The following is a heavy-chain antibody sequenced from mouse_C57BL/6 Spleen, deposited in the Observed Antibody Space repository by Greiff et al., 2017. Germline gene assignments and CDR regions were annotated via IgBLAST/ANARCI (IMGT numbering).Heavy chain of an antibody. Sequence: VQRVESGPGLVQPSQSLSITCTVSGFSLTSYGVPWVRQSPGKGLEWLGVIWRGGSTDYNAAFMSRLSITKDNSKSQVFFKMNSLQADDTAIYYCAKNRGWLLNYFDYWGQGTTLTVSS. J-gene: IGHJ2*01. CDR2: IWRGGST. D-gene: IGHD2-3*01. V-gene: IGHV2-5*01. CDR1: GFSLTSYG. CDR3: AKNRGWLLNYFDY.